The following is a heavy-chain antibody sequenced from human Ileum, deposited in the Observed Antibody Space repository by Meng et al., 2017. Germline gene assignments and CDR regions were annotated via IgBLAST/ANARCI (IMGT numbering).Heavy chain of an antibody. D-gene: IGHD1-26*01. CDR1: GDSFTDYY. V-gene: IGHV4-34*01. Sequence: QLQLMQWGAGMLKPSETLSLTCNVYGDSFTDYYWNWIRQPPGKGLEWIGEIHYSGSTNYKPSLESRVTISEDTSQKQCSLRLSSVPAADTAVYYCARRIRGGSYLGWGQGTLVTVSS. CDR3: ARRIRGGSYLG. J-gene: IGHJ4*02. CDR2: IHYSGST.